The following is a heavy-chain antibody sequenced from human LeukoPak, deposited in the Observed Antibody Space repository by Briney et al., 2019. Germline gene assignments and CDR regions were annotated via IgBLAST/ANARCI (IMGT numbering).Heavy chain of an antibody. D-gene: IGHD3-10*01. CDR2: ISGSGGST. CDR3: AKETASDFGGAVDY. CDR1: GFTFNNYA. Sequence: GGSLRLSCAASGFTFNNYAMSWVRQAPGKGLEWVSAISGSGGSTYYADSVKGRFTISRDNSKNTLYLQINSLRAEDTAVYYCAKETASDFGGAVDYWGQGTLVTVSS. V-gene: IGHV3-23*01. J-gene: IGHJ4*02.